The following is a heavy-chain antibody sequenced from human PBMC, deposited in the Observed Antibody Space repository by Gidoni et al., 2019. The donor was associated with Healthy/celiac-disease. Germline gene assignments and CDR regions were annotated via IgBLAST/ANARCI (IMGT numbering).Heavy chain of an antibody. Sequence: EVQLVESGGGLVLPGGSLRLSCAASGFTVRSNYMSWVRQAPGKGLEWVSVIYSGGSTYDADSVKCRFTISRDNSKNTLYLQMNSLRAEDTAVYYCARRSYQYDYWGQGTLVTVSS. J-gene: IGHJ4*02. CDR1: GFTVRSNY. D-gene: IGHD1-26*01. CDR2: IYSGGST. CDR3: ARRSYQYDY. V-gene: IGHV3-66*01.